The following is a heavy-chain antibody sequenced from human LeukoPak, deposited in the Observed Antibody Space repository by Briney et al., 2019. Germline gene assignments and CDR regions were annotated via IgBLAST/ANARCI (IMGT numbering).Heavy chain of an antibody. CDR1: GGSISSSSYY. CDR2: IYYSGST. V-gene: IGHV4-39*01. D-gene: IGHD2-2*01. CDR3: ARQQGGYCSSTSCYFYGMDA. J-gene: IGHJ6*02. Sequence: SETLSLTCTVSGGSISSSSYYWGWIRQPPGKGLEWIGSIYYSGSTYYNPSLKSRVTISVDTSKNQFSLKLSSVTAADTAVYYCARQQGGYCSSTSCYFYGMDAWGQGTTVTVSS.